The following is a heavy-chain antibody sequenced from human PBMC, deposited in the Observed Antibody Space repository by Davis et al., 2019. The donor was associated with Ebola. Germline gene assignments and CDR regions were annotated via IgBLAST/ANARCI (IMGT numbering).Heavy chain of an antibody. CDR3: ARPIVGSSFHYYDS. CDR1: GYNCNSYW. Sequence: GESLKISCETSGYNCNSYWIAWVRQMPGKGLEWMGIFYPGDSSVRFSPSFQGQVTISVDKSTSTAFLQWSSLKAADSATYFCARPIVGSSFHYYDSWGQGTLITVSS. V-gene: IGHV5-51*01. D-gene: IGHD6-13*01. J-gene: IGHJ4*02. CDR2: FYPGDSSV.